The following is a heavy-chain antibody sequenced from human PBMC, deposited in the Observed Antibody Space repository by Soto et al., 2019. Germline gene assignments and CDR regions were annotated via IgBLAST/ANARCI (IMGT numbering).Heavy chain of an antibody. CDR1: GCTFSSYA. D-gene: IGHD6-19*01. CDR3: ARDFAGIAVAGDFDY. J-gene: IGHJ4*02. V-gene: IGHV1-18*01. CDR2: IIAYIGTT. Sequence: ASVKVSCKASGCTFSSYAISWVRQAPGQGLEWMGWIIAYIGTTNYAQKIQGRVTMTTDTSTSTAYMELRSLRSDDTAVYYCARDFAGIAVAGDFDYWGQGTLVTVSS.